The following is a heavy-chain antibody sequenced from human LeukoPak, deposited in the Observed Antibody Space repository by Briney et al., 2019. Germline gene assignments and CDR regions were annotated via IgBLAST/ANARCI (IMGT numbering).Heavy chain of an antibody. J-gene: IGHJ4*02. Sequence: SETLSLTCAVYGGSFSNYYWSWIRQPPGKRLEWIGEINHSGSTNYNPSLMSRVTISVDTSKNQFSLKLNSVTAADTAIYYCARTFLGSGSRNYINYWGRGTLVTVSS. D-gene: IGHD3-10*01. CDR3: ARTFLGSGSRNYINY. V-gene: IGHV4-34*01. CDR1: GGSFSNYY. CDR2: INHSGST.